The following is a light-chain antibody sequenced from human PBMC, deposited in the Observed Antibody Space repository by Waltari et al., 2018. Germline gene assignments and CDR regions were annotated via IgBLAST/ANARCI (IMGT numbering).Light chain of an antibody. CDR2: AAS. V-gene: IGKV1-9*01. CDR1: QGISTY. Sequence: DIQLTQSPSFLSASVGDRVTITCRASQGISTYLAWYQQKPGKAPKLLISAASTLQTGVPSRFSGSGSGTEFTLTISSLQPGDFATYYCQQHNSLPRTFGQGTKVEIK. CDR3: QQHNSLPRT. J-gene: IGKJ1*01.